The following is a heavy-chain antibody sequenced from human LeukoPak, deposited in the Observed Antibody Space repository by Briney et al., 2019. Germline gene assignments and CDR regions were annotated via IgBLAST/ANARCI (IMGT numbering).Heavy chain of an antibody. D-gene: IGHD6-13*01. CDR2: IYPDDSDT. V-gene: IGHV5-51*01. J-gene: IGHJ4*02. Sequence: KYGESLKISCKGSEYSFSTYWIGWVRQMPGKGLEWMGIIYPDDSDTRYSPSFQGQVTVSADKSITTAYLQWSSLKASDTAMYYCARRSSSSWAFDYWGQGTLVTVSS. CDR1: EYSFSTYW. CDR3: ARRSSSSWAFDY.